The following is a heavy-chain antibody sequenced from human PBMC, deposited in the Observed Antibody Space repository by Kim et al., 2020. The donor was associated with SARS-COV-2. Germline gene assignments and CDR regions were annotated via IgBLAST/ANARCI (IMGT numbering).Heavy chain of an antibody. J-gene: IGHJ6*01. Sequence: SETLSLTCSVSGGSISSYYWSWIRQPPGKGLGWIGYIYNSGSTNYNPSLKSRVTILADTSKNQFSLKLTSVTAADTAVYYCARGRFFYYDSSGYVVDVWGQGTTVTVSS. CDR2: IYNSGST. D-gene: IGHD3-22*01. CDR1: GGSISSYY. V-gene: IGHV4-59*13. CDR3: ARGRFFYYDSSGYVVDV.